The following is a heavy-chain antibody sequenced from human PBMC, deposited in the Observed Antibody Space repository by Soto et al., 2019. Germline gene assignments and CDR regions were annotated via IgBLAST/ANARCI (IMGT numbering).Heavy chain of an antibody. V-gene: IGHV3-23*01. D-gene: IGHD2-2*01. CDR1: GFTFSTYA. J-gene: IGHJ4*02. CDR3: ANASRNCSTTNCPPDY. Sequence: GGSLRLSCAASGFTFSTYAMSWVRQAPGKGLEWVSGISNGGNTAYYADSVKGRFTISRDNSKDTLFLQMNSLRADDTAIYYCANASRNCSTTNCPPDYWGQGTLVNVSS. CDR2: ISNGGNTA.